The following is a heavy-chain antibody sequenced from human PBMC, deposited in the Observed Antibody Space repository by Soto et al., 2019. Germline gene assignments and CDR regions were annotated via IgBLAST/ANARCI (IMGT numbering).Heavy chain of an antibody. CDR3: ACSSSWFNWFDP. V-gene: IGHV3-48*02. CDR1: GFTFSSYS. J-gene: IGHJ5*02. Sequence: EVQLVESGGGVVQPGGSLRLSCAASGFTFSSYSMNWVRQAPGKGLEWVSYISSSSSTIYYADSVKGRFTISRDNAKNSLYLQMNSLRDEDTAVYYCACSSSWFNWFDPWGQGTLVTVSS. CDR2: ISSSSSTI. D-gene: IGHD6-13*01.